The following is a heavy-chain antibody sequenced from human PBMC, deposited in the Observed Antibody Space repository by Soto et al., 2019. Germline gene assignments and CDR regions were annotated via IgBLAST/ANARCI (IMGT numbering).Heavy chain of an antibody. V-gene: IGHV3-30-3*01. CDR2: ISYDGSNK. D-gene: IGHD4-17*01. CDR3: ARCYGDYDPVDY. CDR1: GFTFSSYA. Sequence: QVQLVESGGGVVQPGRSLRLSCAASGFTFSSYAMHWVRQAPGKGLEWVAVISYDGSNKYYADSVKGRFTISRDNSKNTLYPQMNSLRAEDTAVYYCARCYGDYDPVDYWGQGTLVTVSS. J-gene: IGHJ4*02.